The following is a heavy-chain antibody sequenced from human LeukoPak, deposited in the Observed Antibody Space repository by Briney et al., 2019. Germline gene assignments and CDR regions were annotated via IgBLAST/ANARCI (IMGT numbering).Heavy chain of an antibody. V-gene: IGHV1-69*04. Sequence: SVKVSCKASGGTFSSYAISWVRQAPGQGLEWMGRIIPIFGIASYAQKFQGRVTITADKSTSTAYMELSSLRSEDTAVYYCAGEDQSGGILDYGTWFDPWGQGTLVTVSS. CDR2: IIPIFGIA. CDR1: GGTFSSYA. D-gene: IGHD4-17*01. CDR3: AGEDQSGGILDYGTWFDP. J-gene: IGHJ5*02.